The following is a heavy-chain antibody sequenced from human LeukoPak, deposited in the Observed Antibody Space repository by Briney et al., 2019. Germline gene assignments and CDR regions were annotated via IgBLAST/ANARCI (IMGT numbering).Heavy chain of an antibody. D-gene: IGHD6-13*01. CDR3: ARGTVRRYGSSWLGYYYYYMDV. J-gene: IGHJ6*03. V-gene: IGHV4-34*01. CDR2: INHSGST. Sequence: PSETLSLTCAVYGGSLSGYYWSWIRQPPGKGLEWIGEINHSGSTNYNPSLKGRVTISVDTSKNQFSLKLSSVTAADTAVYYCARGTVRRYGSSWLGYYYYYMDVWGKGTTVTVSS. CDR1: GGSLSGYY.